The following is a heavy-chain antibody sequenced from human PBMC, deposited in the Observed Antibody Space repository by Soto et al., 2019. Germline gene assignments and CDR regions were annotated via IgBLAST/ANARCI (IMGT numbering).Heavy chain of an antibody. CDR2: ISANNGNT. CDR3: ARGDGATTRTRFDY. J-gene: IGHJ4*02. D-gene: IGHD1-26*01. CDR1: GYIFTTYG. V-gene: IGHV1-18*01. Sequence: ASVKVSCKASGYIFTTYGISWVRQAPGQGLEWMGWISANNGNTYYAQKFQGRVTMTTDTPTRTIYMELRSLRSDDTAVYYCARGDGATTRTRFDYWGQGTLVTVSS.